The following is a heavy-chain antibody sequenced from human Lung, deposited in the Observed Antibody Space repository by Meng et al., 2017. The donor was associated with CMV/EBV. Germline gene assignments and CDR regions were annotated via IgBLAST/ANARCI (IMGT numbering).Heavy chain of an antibody. J-gene: IGHJ6*02. Sequence: ASVKVSCKASGYTFTNYDINWVRQATGHGPEWMGWVNPNSGNTGYAQRFQGRVTMTRDTSTRTAYMELSSLRSDDTAVYYCARAWVLVTPVGGPPGVAPVVDHYGMDVWGQGTTVTFSS. CDR2: VNPNSGNT. CDR3: ARAWVLVTPVGGPPGVAPVVDHYGMDV. D-gene: IGHD6-13*01. V-gene: IGHV1-8*01. CDR1: GYTFTNYD.